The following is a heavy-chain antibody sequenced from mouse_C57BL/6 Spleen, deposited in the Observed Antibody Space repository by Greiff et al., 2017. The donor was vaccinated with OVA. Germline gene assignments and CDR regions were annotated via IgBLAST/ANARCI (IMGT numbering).Heavy chain of an antibody. V-gene: IGHV5-17*01. J-gene: IGHJ4*01. CDR2: VSSGSSTI. CDR3: ARRDAMDY. CDR1: GFTFSDYG. Sequence: DVMLVESGGGLVKPGGSLKLSCAASGFTFSDYGMHWVRQAPEKGLEWVAYVSSGSSTIYYADTVKGRFTISRDNAKNTLFLQMTSLRSEDTAMYYCARRDAMDYWGQGTSVTVSS.